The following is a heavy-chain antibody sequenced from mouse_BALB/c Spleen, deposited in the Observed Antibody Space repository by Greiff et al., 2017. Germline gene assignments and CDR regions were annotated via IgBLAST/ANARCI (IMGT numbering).Heavy chain of an antibody. V-gene: IGHV1-14*01. Sequence: EVKLQQSGPELVKPGASVTLSCKASGYTFTSYVMHWVKQKPGQGLEWIGYINPYNDGTKYNEKFKGKATLTSDKSSSTAYMELSSLTSEDSAVYYCARRDYEDEGFAYWGQGTLVTVSA. CDR3: ARRDYEDEGFAY. D-gene: IGHD2-4*01. J-gene: IGHJ3*01. CDR1: GYTFTSYV. CDR2: INPYNDGT.